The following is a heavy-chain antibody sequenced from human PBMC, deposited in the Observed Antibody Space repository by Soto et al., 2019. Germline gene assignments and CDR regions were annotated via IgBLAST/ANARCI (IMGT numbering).Heavy chain of an antibody. J-gene: IGHJ5*02. CDR2: IYYTGST. Sequence: SETLSLTCSVSGGSISSAGYYWSWIRQHPGKGLEWIGYIYYTGSTYYNPSLKSRVTLSVDTSKNQFSLKLSSMTAADTAVYYCARSPYSSLYGPYNCFDLCGRRTLVTVSS. CDR1: GGSISSAGYY. CDR3: ARSPYSSLYGPYNCFDL. D-gene: IGHD6-19*01. V-gene: IGHV4-31*03.